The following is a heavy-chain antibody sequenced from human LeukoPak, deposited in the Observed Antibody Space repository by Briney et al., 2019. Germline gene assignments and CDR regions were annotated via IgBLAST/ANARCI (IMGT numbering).Heavy chain of an antibody. V-gene: IGHV1-2*02. CDR1: GYTFTDCY. J-gene: IGHJ4*02. D-gene: IGHD2-2*01. Sequence: ASVKVSCKASGYTFTDCYMHWVRQAPGQGFEWMGWINPNDGDTNYAQKFQGRVTMTRDTSISTAHMEVGRLRSDDTAVYYCARANFLYCSSSTCLFDYWGQGTLVTVSS. CDR2: INPNDGDT. CDR3: ARANFLYCSSSTCLFDY.